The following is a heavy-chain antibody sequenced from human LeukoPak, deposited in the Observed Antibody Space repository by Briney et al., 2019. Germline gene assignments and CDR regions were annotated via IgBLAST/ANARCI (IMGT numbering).Heavy chain of an antibody. J-gene: IGHJ5*02. Sequence: SETLSLTCAVSGGSISSGGYSWSWIRQPPGKGLEWIGYIYHSGSTYYNPSLKSRVTISVDRSKNQFSLKLSSVTAADTAVYCCARSCSGGSCYNWFDPWGQGTLVTVSS. CDR2: IYHSGST. CDR3: ARSCSGGSCYNWFDP. V-gene: IGHV4-30-2*01. D-gene: IGHD2-15*01. CDR1: GGSISSGGYS.